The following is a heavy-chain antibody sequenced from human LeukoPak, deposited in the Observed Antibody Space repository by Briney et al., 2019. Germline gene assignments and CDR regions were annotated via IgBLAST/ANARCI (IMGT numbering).Heavy chain of an antibody. J-gene: IGHJ4*02. Sequence: SETLSLTCTVSGGSISSYYWSWIRQPPGKGLEWIGEINHSGSTNYNPSLKSRVTISVDTSKNQFSLKLSSVTAADTAVYYCARHRHSSGWSQRKFDYWGQGTLVTVSS. V-gene: IGHV4-34*01. D-gene: IGHD6-19*01. CDR2: INHSGST. CDR1: GGSISSYY. CDR3: ARHRHSSGWSQRKFDY.